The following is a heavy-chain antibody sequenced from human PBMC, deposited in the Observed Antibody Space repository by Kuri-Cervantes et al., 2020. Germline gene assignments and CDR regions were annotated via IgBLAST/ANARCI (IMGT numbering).Heavy chain of an antibody. CDR1: GSRFSSYW. CDR3: ARHWGNVNDAFDI. Sequence: GGSLRLSCKGSGSRFSSYWIVWVRQMPGKGLEWMGMIYPGDSDTRSSPSFQGQVTISADKSISTAYLQWSSLKASDTAMYYCARHWGNVNDAFDIWGQGTMVTVSS. CDR2: IYPGDSDT. D-gene: IGHD3-16*01. V-gene: IGHV5-51*01. J-gene: IGHJ3*02.